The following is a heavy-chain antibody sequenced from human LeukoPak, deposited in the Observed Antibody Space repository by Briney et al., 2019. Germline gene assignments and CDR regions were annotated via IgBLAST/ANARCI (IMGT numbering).Heavy chain of an antibody. CDR1: GGSISSYC. CDR2: INHSGST. CDR3: ATTYYYDSSGYYYDY. J-gene: IGHJ4*02. V-gene: IGHV4-34*01. Sequence: SETLSLTCTVSGGSISSYCWSWIRQPPGKGLEWIGEINHSGSTNYNPSLKSRVTISVDTSKNQFSLKLSSVTAADTAVYYCATTYYYDSSGYYYDYWGQGTLVTVSS. D-gene: IGHD3-22*01.